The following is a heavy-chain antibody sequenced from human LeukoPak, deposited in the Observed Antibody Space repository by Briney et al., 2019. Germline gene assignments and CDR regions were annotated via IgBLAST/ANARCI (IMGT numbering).Heavy chain of an antibody. CDR1: GDSIGSYF. CDR3: ARDGPAYTSRWYDYYYGLDV. V-gene: IGHV4-59*01. D-gene: IGHD2-2*01. J-gene: IGHJ6*02. Sequence: SETLSLTCTVSGDSIGSYFWSWIRQSPGKGLEWIGHIYHSGSTNYNPSLKSRVTISIDTSKNQFSLKLTSVTSADTAVYYCARDGPAYTSRWYDYYYGLDVWGQGTTVTASS. CDR2: IYHSGST.